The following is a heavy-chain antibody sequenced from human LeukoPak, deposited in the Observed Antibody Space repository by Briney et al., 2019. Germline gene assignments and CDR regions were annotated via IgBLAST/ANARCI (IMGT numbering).Heavy chain of an antibody. CDR3: AKAEQQLVPYNWFDP. Sequence: GGSLRLSCAASGFIFNSYIMNWVRQAPGKGLEWVSSISSSSTYKHYADSVKGRFTISRDNSKNTLYLQMNSLRAEDTAVYYCAKAEQQLVPYNWFDPWGQGTLVTVSS. CDR1: GFIFNSYI. CDR2: ISSSSTYK. V-gene: IGHV3-21*04. D-gene: IGHD6-13*01. J-gene: IGHJ5*02.